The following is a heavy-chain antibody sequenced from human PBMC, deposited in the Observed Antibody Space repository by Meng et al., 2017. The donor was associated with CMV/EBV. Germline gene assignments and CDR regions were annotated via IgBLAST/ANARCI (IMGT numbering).Heavy chain of an antibody. D-gene: IGHD4-17*01. Sequence: SETLSLTCTVSGGSISSGGHYWSWIRQHPGKGLEWIGYIYYSGSTYYNPSLKSRVTISVDTSKNQFSLKLSSVTAADTAVYYCAREEDYGDYGGYFDYWGQGTLVTVSS. CDR3: AREEDYGDYGGYFDY. V-gene: IGHV4-31*03. J-gene: IGHJ4*02. CDR2: IYYSGST. CDR1: GGSISSGGHY.